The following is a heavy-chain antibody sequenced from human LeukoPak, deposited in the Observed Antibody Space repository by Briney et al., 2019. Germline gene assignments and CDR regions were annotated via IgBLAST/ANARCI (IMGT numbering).Heavy chain of an antibody. CDR1: GYTFTGYY. D-gene: IGHD4-17*01. Sequence: ASVKVSCTASGYTFTGYYLHWVRQAPGQGLEWMGWINPNSGDTKYAQKFQGRVTMTRDTSISTAYMELSRLRSDDTAVYYCARASLTDYGDYESFYYYYGMDVWGQGTTVTVSS. V-gene: IGHV1-2*02. J-gene: IGHJ6*02. CDR3: ARASLTDYGDYESFYYYYGMDV. CDR2: INPNSGDT.